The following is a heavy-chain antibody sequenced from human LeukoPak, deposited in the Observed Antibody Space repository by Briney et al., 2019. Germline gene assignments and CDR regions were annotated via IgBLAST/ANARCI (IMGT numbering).Heavy chain of an antibody. Sequence: PSETLSLTCTVYGGSISSYYWSWIRQPPGKGLEWIGYIYYSGSTNHNPSLKSRVTISVDTSKKQFSLKLSSVTAADTAVYYCARRLYCSGGSCPIPYYYYYMDVWGKGTTVTVSS. CDR2: IYYSGST. V-gene: IGHV4-59*01. D-gene: IGHD2-15*01. CDR1: GGSISSYY. CDR3: ARRLYCSGGSCPIPYYYYYMDV. J-gene: IGHJ6*03.